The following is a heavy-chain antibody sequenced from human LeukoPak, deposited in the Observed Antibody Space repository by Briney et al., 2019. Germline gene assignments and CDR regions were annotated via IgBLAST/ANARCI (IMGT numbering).Heavy chain of an antibody. CDR2: IYHSGST. J-gene: IGHJ4*02. V-gene: IGHV4-4*02. Sequence: PSETLSLTCVVSGGFISNRNWWSWVRQPPGKGLEWIGEIYHSGSTNYNPSLKSRVTISVDKSKNQFSLKLNSVTAADTAVYYCARERERWRQSCYFDYWGQGTLVTVSS. CDR3: ARERERWRQSCYFDY. CDR1: GGFISNRNW. D-gene: IGHD5-24*01.